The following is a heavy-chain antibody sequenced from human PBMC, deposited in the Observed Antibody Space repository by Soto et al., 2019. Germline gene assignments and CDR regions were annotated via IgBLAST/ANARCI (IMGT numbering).Heavy chain of an antibody. CDR2: ISGSGGST. CDR1: GFTVSSYA. Sequence: GASLRLSCAASGFTVSSYAMSWVLQAPGKGLEWVSAISGSGGSTYYADSVKGRFTISRDNSKNTLYLQMNSLRAEDTAVYYCAKPPSPAAMDYYGMDVWAQGTTVTVSS. J-gene: IGHJ6*02. V-gene: IGHV3-23*01. D-gene: IGHD2-2*01. CDR3: AKPPSPAAMDYYGMDV.